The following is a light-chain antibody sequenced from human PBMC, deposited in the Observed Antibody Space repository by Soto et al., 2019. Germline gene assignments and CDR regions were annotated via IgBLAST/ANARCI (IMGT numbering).Light chain of an antibody. Sequence: DIQMTQSPSTLSASVGDRVTITCRASQSIGSWLAWYQQRVGGAPHLLIYDASKLESGVPSRFSGSGSGTEFTLTISSLQPDDFATYYCQQYNTYSTFGQGTKVAIK. CDR1: QSIGSW. CDR3: QQYNTYST. J-gene: IGKJ1*01. V-gene: IGKV1-5*01. CDR2: DAS.